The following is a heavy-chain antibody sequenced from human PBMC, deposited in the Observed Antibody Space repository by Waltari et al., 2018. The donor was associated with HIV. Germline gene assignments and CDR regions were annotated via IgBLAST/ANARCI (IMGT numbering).Heavy chain of an antibody. CDR3: ARGALTVLIPSTNNWFDP. CDR1: GGSVSDYY. CDR2: IKHSGST. J-gene: IGHJ5*02. Sequence: QVQLQQWGAGLLKPSETLSLTCAVYGGSVSDYYWSWISQSPGKGLEWIGEIKHSGSTNYNPSLKSRATISIDTSKNHFSLILTSVTAADTAVYYCARGALTVLIPSTNNWFDPWGQGTLVTVSS. V-gene: IGHV4-34*01. D-gene: IGHD2-8*01.